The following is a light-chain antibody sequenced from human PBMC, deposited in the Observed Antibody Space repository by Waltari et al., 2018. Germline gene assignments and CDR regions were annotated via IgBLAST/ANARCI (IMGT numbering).Light chain of an antibody. CDR3: QQYKNWPPYI. CDR2: VAS. Sequence: DTVMTQSPTTLSLSPGDRATLSCRASQSVSNNLAWYQQKPGQAPRLLIYVASIRATGVPARFSGRGAGTEVTLTISSLQSEDFAVYYCQQYKNWPPYIFGQGSQLEI. J-gene: IGKJ2*01. V-gene: IGKV3D-15*01. CDR1: QSVSNN.